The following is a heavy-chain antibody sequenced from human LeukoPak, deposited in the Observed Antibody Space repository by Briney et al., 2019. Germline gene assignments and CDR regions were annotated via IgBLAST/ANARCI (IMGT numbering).Heavy chain of an antibody. J-gene: IGHJ3*02. V-gene: IGHV3-48*02. Sequence: PGGSLKLSCAASGFTFSDYSMNWVRQAPGKGLEWVSYIGSGGAIYYADSVKGRFTISRDNAKNSLCLQTNSLRDEDTSVYYCAREGYYGAFDIWGQGTMVTVSS. CDR2: IGSGGAI. CDR1: GFTFSDYS. CDR3: AREGYYGAFDI. D-gene: IGHD3-10*01.